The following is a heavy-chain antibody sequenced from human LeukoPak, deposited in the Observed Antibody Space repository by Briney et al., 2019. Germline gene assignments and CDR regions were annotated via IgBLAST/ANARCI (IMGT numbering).Heavy chain of an antibody. CDR1: GFTFSSYW. CDR2: IKQDGSEK. J-gene: IGHJ4*02. D-gene: IGHD3-10*01. V-gene: IGHV3-7*01. CDR3: ARDRWFGELSGGFDY. Sequence: PGGSLRLSCAASGFTFSSYWMSWVRQAPGKGLEWVANIKQDGSEKYYVDSVKGRCTISRDNAKNSLYLQMNSLRAEDTAVYYCARDRWFGELSGGFDYWGQGTLVTVSS.